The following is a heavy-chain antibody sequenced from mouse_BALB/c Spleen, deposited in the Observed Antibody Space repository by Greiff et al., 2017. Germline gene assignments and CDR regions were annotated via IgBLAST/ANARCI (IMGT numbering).Heavy chain of an antibody. J-gene: IGHJ2*01. CDR2: ISSGSSTI. D-gene: IGHD1-1*02. CDR3: ARSGGWDYLDY. CDR1: GFTFSSFG. Sequence: EVKLVESGGGLVQPGGSRKLSCAASGFTFSSFGMHWVRQAPEKGLEWVAYISSGSSTIYYADTVKGRFTISRDNPKNTLFLQMTSLRSEDTAMYYCARSGGWDYLDYWGQGTTLTVSS. V-gene: IGHV5-17*02.